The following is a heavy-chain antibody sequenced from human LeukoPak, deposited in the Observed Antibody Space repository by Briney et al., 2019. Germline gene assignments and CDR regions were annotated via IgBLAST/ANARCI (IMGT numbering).Heavy chain of an antibody. CDR3: AREKYCSGGSCYNYFDY. D-gene: IGHD2-15*01. CDR1: GGSFSGYY. J-gene: IGHJ4*02. CDR2: INHSGST. V-gene: IGHV4-34*01. Sequence: SETLSLTCAVYGGSFSGYYWSWIRQPPGKGLEWIGEINHSGSTNYNPSLKSRVTISVDTSKSQCSLKLSSVTAAGTAVYYCAREKYCSGGSCYNYFDYWGEGTLVTVPS.